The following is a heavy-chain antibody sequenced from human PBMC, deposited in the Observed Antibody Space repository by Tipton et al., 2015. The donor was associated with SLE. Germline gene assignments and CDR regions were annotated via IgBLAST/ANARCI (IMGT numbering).Heavy chain of an antibody. CDR2: IYSATSI. Sequence: GSLRLSCAGSGFTVNGDYMTWVRQAPGKGLEWVSVIYSATSIYYADSVKGRFTISRDIPKNTPYLQMNSLRAEDTAIYYCAIDNWKERAIDSWGQGTLVTVSS. V-gene: IGHV3-53*05. D-gene: IGHD1-20*01. CDR1: GFTVNGDY. CDR3: AIDNWKERAIDS. J-gene: IGHJ4*02.